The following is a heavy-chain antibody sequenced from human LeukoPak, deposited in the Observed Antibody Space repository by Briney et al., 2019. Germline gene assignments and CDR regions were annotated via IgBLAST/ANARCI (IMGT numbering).Heavy chain of an antibody. Sequence: GGSLRLSCAASGFTFSSYAMSWVRQAPEKGLEWVSVISGSGGTTHDADSVKGRFTISRDNSKNTLYLQMNSLRAEDTAVYYCAKDRYVSGTYHISVWGLGTLVTVSS. J-gene: IGHJ4*02. CDR1: GFTFSSYA. V-gene: IGHV3-23*01. CDR2: ISGSGGTT. D-gene: IGHD3-10*01. CDR3: AKDRYVSGTYHISV.